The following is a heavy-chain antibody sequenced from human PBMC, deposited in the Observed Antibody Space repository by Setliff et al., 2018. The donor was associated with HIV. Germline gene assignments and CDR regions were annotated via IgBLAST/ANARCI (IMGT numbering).Heavy chain of an antibody. CDR2: IIPMFGTG. CDR3: ARWCAAAGCYPAIYHFDS. V-gene: IGHV1-69*05. Sequence: GASVKVSCKTSGGTFSSYGISWVRQAPGQGLEWMGGIIPMFGTGFYAQKFQGRVTITTDESRSTAYMELRGLRSEDTAVYYCARWCAAAGCYPAIYHFDSWGQGTLVTVSS. D-gene: IGHD2-2*01. J-gene: IGHJ4*02. CDR1: GGTFSSYG.